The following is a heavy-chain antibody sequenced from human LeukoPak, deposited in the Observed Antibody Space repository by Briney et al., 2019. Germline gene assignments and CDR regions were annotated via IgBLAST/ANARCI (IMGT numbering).Heavy chain of an antibody. D-gene: IGHD6-19*01. V-gene: IGHV3-7*01. J-gene: IGHJ6*03. CDR1: GFTFSSYW. Sequence: GGSLRLSCAASGFTFSSYWMSWVRQAPGKGLEWVANIKQDGSEKYYVDSVKGRFTISRDNAKNSLYLQMNSLRAEDTAVYYCARDSRSSGWYSHYYYYYMDVWGKGTTVTVSS. CDR2: IKQDGSEK. CDR3: ARDSRSSGWYSHYYYYYMDV.